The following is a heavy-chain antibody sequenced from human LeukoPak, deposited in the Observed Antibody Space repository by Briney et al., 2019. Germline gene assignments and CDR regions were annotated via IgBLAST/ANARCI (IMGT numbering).Heavy chain of an antibody. CDR3: ARDYGGNPDSSYFDY. CDR1: GGSISSGDYY. CDR2: IYYSGST. J-gene: IGHJ4*02. D-gene: IGHD4-23*01. Sequence: PSETLSLTCTVSGGSISSGDYYWSWLRQPPGTGLEWIGYIYYSGSTYYNPSLKSRVTISVDTSKNQFSLKLSSVTAADTAVYYCARDYGGNPDSSYFDYWGQGTLVTVSS. V-gene: IGHV4-30-4*08.